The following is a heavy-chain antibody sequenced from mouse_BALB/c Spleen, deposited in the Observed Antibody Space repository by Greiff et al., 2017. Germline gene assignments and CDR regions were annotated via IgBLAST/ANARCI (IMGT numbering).Heavy chain of an antibody. D-gene: IGHD1-1*01. Sequence: DVMLVESGGGLVKPGGSLKLSCAASGFTFSSYAMSWVRQTPEKRLEWVASISSGGSTYYPDSVKGRFTISRDNARNILYLQMSSLRSEDTAMYYCARPLYGYWGQGTTLTVSS. CDR3: ARPLYGY. CDR2: ISSGGST. V-gene: IGHV5-6-5*01. J-gene: IGHJ2*01. CDR1: GFTFSSYA.